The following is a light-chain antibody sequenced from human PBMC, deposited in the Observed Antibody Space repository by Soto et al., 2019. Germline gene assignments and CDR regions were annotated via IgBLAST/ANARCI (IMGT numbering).Light chain of an antibody. CDR2: GNS. J-gene: IGLJ1*01. CDR3: KSYDTSLSGFYV. V-gene: IGLV1-40*01. CDR1: SSNIGAGYD. Sequence: QSVLTQPPSVSGAPGQRVTISCTGSSSNIGAGYDVHWYQQLPGTAPKLLIYGNSTRPSGVPDRFSGSKSGTSASLAITGLQAEDEAHYYCKSYDTSLSGFYVFGTGTKVTVL.